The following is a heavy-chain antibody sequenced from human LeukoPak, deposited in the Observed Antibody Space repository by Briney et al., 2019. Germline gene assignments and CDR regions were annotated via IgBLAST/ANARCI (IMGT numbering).Heavy chain of an antibody. V-gene: IGHV3-48*03. Sequence: GGSLRLSCAASGFTFSSYEMNWVRQAPGKGLEWVSYISSSGSTIYYADSVKGRFTISRDNAKNSLYLQMNSLRAEDTAVYYCARVRDTVTTSDFDYWGQGTLVTVSS. D-gene: IGHD4-17*01. CDR3: ARVRDTVTTSDFDY. CDR1: GFTFSSYE. J-gene: IGHJ4*02. CDR2: ISSSGSTI.